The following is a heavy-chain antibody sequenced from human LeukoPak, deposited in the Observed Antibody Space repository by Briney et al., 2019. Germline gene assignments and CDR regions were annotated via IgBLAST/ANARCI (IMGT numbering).Heavy chain of an antibody. D-gene: IGHD5-24*01. CDR2: IIPIFGTA. CDR3: AISRDGYNFPFDAFDI. Sequence: ASVKVSCKASGGTFSSYAISWVRQAPRQGLEWMGGIIPIFGTANYAQKFQGRVTITADESTSTAYMELSSLRSEDTAVYYCAISRDGYNFPFDAFDIWGQGTMVTVSS. J-gene: IGHJ3*02. CDR1: GGTFSSYA. V-gene: IGHV1-69*13.